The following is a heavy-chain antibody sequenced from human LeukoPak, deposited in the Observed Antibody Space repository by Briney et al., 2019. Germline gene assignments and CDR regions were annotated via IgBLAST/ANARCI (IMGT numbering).Heavy chain of an antibody. V-gene: IGHV1-18*01. J-gene: IGHJ5*02. CDR1: GYTFTSYG. CDR3: ARGGIAAAGGAPVDNWFDP. CDR2: ISAYNGGT. Sequence: ASVKVSFKASGYTFTSYGISWVRHAPGQGLEWVGWISAYNGGTNYAQKVQGRVTMTTDTSTSTAYMELRSLRSDDTAVYYCARGGIAAAGGAPVDNWFDPWGQGTLVTVSS. D-gene: IGHD6-13*01.